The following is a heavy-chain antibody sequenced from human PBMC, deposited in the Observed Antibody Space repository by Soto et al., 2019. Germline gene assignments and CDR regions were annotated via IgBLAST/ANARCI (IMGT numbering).Heavy chain of an antibody. CDR2: ISGSGGST. CDR1: GFTFSSYA. D-gene: IGHD3-3*01. V-gene: IGHV3-23*01. Sequence: GGSLRLSCAASGFTFSSYAMSWVRQAPGKGLEWVSAISGSGGSTYYADSVKGRFTISRDNSKNTLYLQMNSLRAEDTAVYYCAKTTFDYDFWSGYSSYAFDIWGQGTMVTVSS. J-gene: IGHJ3*02. CDR3: AKTTFDYDFWSGYSSYAFDI.